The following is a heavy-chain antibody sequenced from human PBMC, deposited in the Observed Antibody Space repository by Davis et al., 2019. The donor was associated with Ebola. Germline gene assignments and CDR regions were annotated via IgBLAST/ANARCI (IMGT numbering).Heavy chain of an antibody. CDR1: GGTFYSYG. Sequence: AASVKVSCKASGGTFYSYGITWVRQAPGQGLEWVGGIIPIIAREDYAEKFQGRVTITADESTNTAYMEVSSLRSEDTAVYYCAKAFMWWNVAFDPWGQGTMVTVSS. CDR3: AKAFMWWNVAFDP. V-gene: IGHV1-69*13. D-gene: IGHD2-21*01. J-gene: IGHJ3*01. CDR2: IIPIIARE.